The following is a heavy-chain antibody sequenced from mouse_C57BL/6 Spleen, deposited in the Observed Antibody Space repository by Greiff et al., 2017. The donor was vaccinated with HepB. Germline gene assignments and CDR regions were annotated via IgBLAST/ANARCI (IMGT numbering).Heavy chain of an antibody. D-gene: IGHD2-4*01. CDR2: IRNKANGYTT. J-gene: IGHJ1*03. Sequence: EVQRVESGGGLVQPGGSLSLSCAASGFTFTDYYMSWVRQPPGKALEWLGFIRNKANGYTTEYSASVKGRFTISRDNSQSILYLQMNALRAEDSATYYCARYAYYDYDGRDDGWYFDVWGTGTTVTVSS. V-gene: IGHV7-3*01. CDR3: ARYAYYDYDGRDDGWYFDV. CDR1: GFTFTDYY.